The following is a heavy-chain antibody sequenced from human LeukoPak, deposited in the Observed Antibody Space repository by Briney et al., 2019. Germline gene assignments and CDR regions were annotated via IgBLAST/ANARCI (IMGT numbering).Heavy chain of an antibody. V-gene: IGHV5-51*01. CDR1: GSIFTSYW. CDR2: IYPGDSDT. Sequence: HGASLQISCKGSGSIFTSYWSGGVRQLPGKGLKGMGIIYPGDSDTRYSPSFQGQVTISADKSISTAYLQWSSLKASDTAMYYCARSGSSWTFDYWGQGTLVTVSS. CDR3: ARSGSSWTFDY. D-gene: IGHD6-13*01. J-gene: IGHJ4*02.